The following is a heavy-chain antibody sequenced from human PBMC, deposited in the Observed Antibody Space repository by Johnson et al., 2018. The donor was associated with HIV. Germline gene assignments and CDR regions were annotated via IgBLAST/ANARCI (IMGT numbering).Heavy chain of an antibody. Sequence: QMQVVESGGGVVQPGRSLRLSCAASGFTFSTYGMHWVRQAPGKGLERLAVLWYDGRNKYYADYVKRSFTLSRDNSKNTLYLQMNSLRAEDKAVYYCAKDQWSSSWTNDAFDIWGKGTMVTVSS. CDR1: GFTFSTYG. CDR3: AKDQWSSSWTNDAFDI. CDR2: LWYDGRNK. D-gene: IGHD6-13*01. J-gene: IGHJ3*02. V-gene: IGHV3-33*06.